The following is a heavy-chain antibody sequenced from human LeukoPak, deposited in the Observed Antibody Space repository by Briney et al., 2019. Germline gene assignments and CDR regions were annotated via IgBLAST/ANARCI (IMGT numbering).Heavy chain of an antibody. CDR2: IYYSRST. J-gene: IGHJ4*02. CDR3: ARGGARGLYYFDY. V-gene: IGHV4-59*01. CDR1: GGSISSYY. Sequence: SETLSLTCTVSGGSISSYYGSWIRQPPGKGLEWLASIYYSRSTNYNPSLKSRVTISVDTSKTQFYLRLSSVAAADTAFYFCARGGARGLYYFDYWGQGNMVTVSS. D-gene: IGHD3-10*01.